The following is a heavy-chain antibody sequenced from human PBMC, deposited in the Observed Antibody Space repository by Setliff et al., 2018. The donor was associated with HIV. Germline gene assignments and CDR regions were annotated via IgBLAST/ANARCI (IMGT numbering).Heavy chain of an antibody. D-gene: IGHD5-12*01. CDR2: INPHSGNT. J-gene: IGHJ5*02. CDR3: ARGGALSGFFFPNWLDP. Sequence: ASVKVSCKASGYTFTGYYMHWVRLAPGLGLEWMGWINPHSGNTDFAQRFQGRITMTRDTSINTVYMDLSRLTSDDTGIYCCARGGALSGFFFPNWLDPWGQGTLVTVSS. CDR1: GYTFTGYY. V-gene: IGHV1-2*02.